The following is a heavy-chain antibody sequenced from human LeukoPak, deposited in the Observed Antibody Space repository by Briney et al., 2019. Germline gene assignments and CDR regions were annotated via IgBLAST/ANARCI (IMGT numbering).Heavy chain of an antibody. Sequence: PGGSLRLSCAASGFTFSSYAMHWVRQAPGKGLEWVAVISYDGSNKYYADSVKGRFTISRDNSKNTLYLQMNSLRAEDTAVYYCARDRGSITMIVVALDYWGQGTLVTVSS. D-gene: IGHD3-22*01. CDR2: ISYDGSNK. J-gene: IGHJ4*02. V-gene: IGHV3-30-3*01. CDR3: ARDRGSITMIVVALDY. CDR1: GFTFSSYA.